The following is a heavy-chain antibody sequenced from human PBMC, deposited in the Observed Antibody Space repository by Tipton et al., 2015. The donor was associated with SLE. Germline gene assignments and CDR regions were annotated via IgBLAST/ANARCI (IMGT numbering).Heavy chain of an antibody. V-gene: IGHV4-39*01. Sequence: TLSLTCTVSGGSISSSSYYWGWIRQPPGKGLEWIGSIYCSGSTYYNPSLKSRVTISVDTSKNQFSLKLSSVTAADTAVYYCANGPLGVFPRWGQGTLVTVSS. CDR3: ANGPLGVFPR. D-gene: IGHD3-16*01. J-gene: IGHJ4*02. CDR1: GGSISSSSYY. CDR2: IYCSGST.